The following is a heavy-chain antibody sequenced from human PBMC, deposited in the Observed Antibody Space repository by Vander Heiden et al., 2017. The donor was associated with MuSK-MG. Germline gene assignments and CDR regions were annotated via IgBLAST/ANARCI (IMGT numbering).Heavy chain of an antibody. CDR2: INHSGST. CDR1: GGSCSGYS. V-gene: IGHV4-34*01. Sequence: QVQLQQWGAGLLKPSETLSPTCAVYGGSCSGYSWSWIREPPGKRLEWIGEINHSGSTNYNPSLKSRVTISVDTSKNQFSLKLSSVTAADTAVYYCARGRANDYGGNRYFDYWGQGTLVTVSS. D-gene: IGHD4-17*01. J-gene: IGHJ4*02. CDR3: ARGRANDYGGNRYFDY.